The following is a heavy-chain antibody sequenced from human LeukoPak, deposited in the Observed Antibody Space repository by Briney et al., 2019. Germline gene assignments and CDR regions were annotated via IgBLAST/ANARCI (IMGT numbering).Heavy chain of an antibody. CDR2: ISWNSGRV. V-gene: IGHV3-9*01. Sequence: GGSLRLSCAASGFIFDDYAMHWVRQAPGKGLERVSGISWNSGRVDYADSVKGRFTISRDNAENSLHLQMSSLRPEDTALYYCAKDWGGGCSSSSCSETAIYNYGMDLWGQGTTVTVSS. D-gene: IGHD2-2*01. CDR1: GFIFDDYA. J-gene: IGHJ6*02. CDR3: AKDWGGGCSSSSCSETAIYNYGMDL.